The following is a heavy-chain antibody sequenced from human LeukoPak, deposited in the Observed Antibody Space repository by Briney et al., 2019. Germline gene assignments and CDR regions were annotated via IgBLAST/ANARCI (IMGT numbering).Heavy chain of an antibody. Sequence: ASVKVSCKASGYTFTDYYMHWVRQAPGQGLEWMGWINPNSGGTNYAQKFQGRVTMTRDTSISTAYMELSRLRSDDTAVYYCARVRGIAARPLYNWFDPWGQGTLVTVSS. CDR1: GYTFTDYY. CDR3: ARVRGIAARPLYNWFDP. D-gene: IGHD6-6*01. CDR2: INPNSGGT. J-gene: IGHJ5*02. V-gene: IGHV1-2*02.